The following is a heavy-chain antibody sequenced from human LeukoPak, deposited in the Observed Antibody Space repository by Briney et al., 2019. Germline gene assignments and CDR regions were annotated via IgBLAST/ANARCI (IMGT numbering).Heavy chain of an antibody. CDR1: GFTFSDYY. D-gene: IGHD3-22*01. V-gene: IGHV3-11*04. CDR2: ISNSGSTI. J-gene: IGHJ4*02. Sequence: GVSLRLSCAASGFTFSDYYMSWIRQAPGKGLEWVSYISNSGSTIYYADSVKGRFTISRDNAKNSLYLQMNSLRAEDTAVYYCARDGLNYYDSSGPLFDWGQGTLVTVSS. CDR3: ARDGLNYYDSSGPLFD.